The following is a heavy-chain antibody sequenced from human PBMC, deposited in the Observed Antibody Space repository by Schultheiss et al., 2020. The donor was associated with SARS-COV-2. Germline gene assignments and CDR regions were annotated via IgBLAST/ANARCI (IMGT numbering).Heavy chain of an antibody. CDR2: INSDGSST. Sequence: GSLKISCAASGFTVSSNYMSWVRQAPGKGLEWVSGINSDGSSTSYADSVKGRFTISRDNAKNSLYLQMNSLRAEDTAVYYCAKDLKTYYDFWRTTRGRVGSYGMDVWGQGTTVTVSS. CDR3: AKDLKTYYDFWRTTRGRVGSYGMDV. V-gene: IGHV3-74*01. D-gene: IGHD3-3*01. CDR1: GFTVSSNY. J-gene: IGHJ6*02.